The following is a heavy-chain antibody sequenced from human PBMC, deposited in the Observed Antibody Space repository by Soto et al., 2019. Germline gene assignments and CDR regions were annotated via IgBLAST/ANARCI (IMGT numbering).Heavy chain of an antibody. Sequence: GGSLRLSCTASGFIFDHHAMHWVRQAPGKGLEWVAGVTWNSVATGYADSVKGRFTISRDNAKNSLYLQMNSLSAEDTAVYFCVKEGGMKYLDFWGRGTVVTVSS. V-gene: IGHV3-9*01. CDR2: VTWNSVAT. J-gene: IGHJ2*01. CDR1: GFIFDHHA. CDR3: VKEGGMKYLDF. D-gene: IGHD3-16*01.